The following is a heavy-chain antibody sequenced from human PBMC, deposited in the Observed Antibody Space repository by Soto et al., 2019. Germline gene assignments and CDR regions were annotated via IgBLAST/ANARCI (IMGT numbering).Heavy chain of an antibody. CDR2: ISSSSINI. CDR1: GFPFSDYS. CDR3: ARDPSDLWQPDQSFQH. D-gene: IGHD6-13*01. Sequence: GGSLILSCATSGFPFSDYSLNWVSQSPGNGLEWVSCISSSSINIYYADAVTCRFNISRDNADNSLYLNMNSLRAEDTAVYYCARDPSDLWQPDQSFQHWGQGTLVTVPS. V-gene: IGHV3-21*03. J-gene: IGHJ1*01.